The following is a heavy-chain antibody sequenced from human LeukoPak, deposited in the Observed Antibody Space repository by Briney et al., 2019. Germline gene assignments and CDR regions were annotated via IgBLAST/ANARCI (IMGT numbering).Heavy chain of an antibody. D-gene: IGHD6-19*01. V-gene: IGHV3-21*01. Sequence: GGSLRLSCAASGFTFSGSTMNWVRQAPGKGLEWVSFISTSSSYIYYADSVRSRFTISRDNAKNSLYLQMNSLRAEDTAVYYCARQQWLDGAYYFDYWGQGTLVTVSS. J-gene: IGHJ4*02. CDR3: ARQQWLDGAYYFDY. CDR1: GFTFSGST. CDR2: ISTSSSYI.